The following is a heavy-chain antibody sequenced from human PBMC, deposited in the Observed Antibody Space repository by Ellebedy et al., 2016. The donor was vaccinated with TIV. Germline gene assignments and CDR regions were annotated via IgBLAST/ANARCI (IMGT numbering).Heavy chain of an antibody. J-gene: IGHJ6*02. D-gene: IGHD1-1*01. Sequence: GESLKISCAASGFTXXYYYXXWFPYDPGKGLEWVSYITTDSSYSTYADSVKGRFTISRDNARNSLYLQMNSLRAEDTDVYSFARGNDGVDVWGQGTTVTVSS. CDR2: ITTDSSYS. V-gene: IGHV3-11*06. CDR1: GFTXXYYY. CDR3: ARGNDGVDV.